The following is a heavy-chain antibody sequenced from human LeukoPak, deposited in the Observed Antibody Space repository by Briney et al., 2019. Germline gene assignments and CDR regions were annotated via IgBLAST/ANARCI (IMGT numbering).Heavy chain of an antibody. CDR3: ARDIAVAGLLDY. Sequence: PGGSLRLSCAASGFTFSTYWMSWVRQAPGEGLEWVAHIKEDGSEKYYVDSVKGRFTISRDNAKNSLYLQMNSLRAEDTAVYYCARDIAVAGLLDYWGQGTLVTVSS. CDR2: IKEDGSEK. V-gene: IGHV3-7*01. D-gene: IGHD6-19*01. J-gene: IGHJ4*02. CDR1: GFTFSTYW.